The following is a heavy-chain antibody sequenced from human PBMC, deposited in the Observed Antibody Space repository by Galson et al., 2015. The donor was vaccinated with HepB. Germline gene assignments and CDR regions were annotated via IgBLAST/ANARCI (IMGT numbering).Heavy chain of an antibody. Sequence: SLRLSCAVSGFTFSDSAMGWVRQTPGKGLEWVSAISRDSRTIYYADSVKGRFTVSRDNPKNTLFLQMDGLRVDDTAVYYCAKKTGGNYPFDHWGQGTLVTVSS. CDR3: AKKTGGNYPFDH. CDR1: GFTFSDSA. V-gene: IGHV3-23*01. CDR2: ISRDSRTI. D-gene: IGHD2-8*02. J-gene: IGHJ4*02.